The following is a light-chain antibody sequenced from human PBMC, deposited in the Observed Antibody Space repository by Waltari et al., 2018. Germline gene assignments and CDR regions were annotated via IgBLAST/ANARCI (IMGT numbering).Light chain of an antibody. Sequence: QSALTQPRSVSGSPGQSVTISCTGTSSDVGGYTYLSWYQQHPGKTPKLIIYHVTARPSGVPDRFSGSKSGNTASLTISGLQVEDEADYYCCSFGGTHTYVFGTGTTVTVL. CDR2: HVT. V-gene: IGLV2-11*01. CDR3: CSFGGTHTYV. CDR1: SSDVGGYTY. J-gene: IGLJ1*01.